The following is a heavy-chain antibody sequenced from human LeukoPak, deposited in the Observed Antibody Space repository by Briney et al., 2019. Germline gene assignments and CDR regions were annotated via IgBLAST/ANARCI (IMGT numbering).Heavy chain of an antibody. CDR1: GFTVSSNY. J-gene: IGHJ4*02. CDR3: AREAPKRSAPSSYYFDY. V-gene: IGHV3-53*01. CDR2: IYSGGST. Sequence: GGSLRLSCAASGFTVSSNYMSWVRQAPGKGLEWVSVIYSGGSTYYADSVKGRFTISRDNSKNTLYLQMNSLRAEDTAVYYCAREAPKRSAPSSYYFDYWGQGTLVTVSS. D-gene: IGHD2-2*01.